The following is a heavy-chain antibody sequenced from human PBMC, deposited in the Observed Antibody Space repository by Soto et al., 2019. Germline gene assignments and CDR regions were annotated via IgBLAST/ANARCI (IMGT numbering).Heavy chain of an antibody. V-gene: IGHV4-59*08. D-gene: IGHD3-22*01. CDR2: IYYSGGT. CDR1: GGSISSYY. CDR3: ARHISSGYPPDY. Sequence: KPSETLSLTCTVSGGSISSYYWSWIRQPPGKGLEWIGYIYYSGGTNYNPSLKSRVTISVDTSKNQFSLKLSSVTAADTAVYYCARHISSGYPPDYWGQGTLVTVSS. J-gene: IGHJ4*02.